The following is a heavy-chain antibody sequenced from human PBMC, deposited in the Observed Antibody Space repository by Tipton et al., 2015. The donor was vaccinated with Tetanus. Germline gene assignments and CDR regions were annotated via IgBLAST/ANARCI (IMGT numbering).Heavy chain of an antibody. CDR3: AKDCTSVAAHLCS. V-gene: IGHV3-23*01. CDR2: ISGGGDNT. J-gene: IGHJ5*02. CDR1: GFTFSKKA. Sequence: SLRLSCAVSGFTFSKKAMAWVRQAPGRGLEWVSGISGGGDNTHYAESLKGRFTISRDTSSNTLYLQMNNLRAEDTAVYFCAKDCTSVAAHLCSWGQGTLVTASS. D-gene: IGHD6-6*01.